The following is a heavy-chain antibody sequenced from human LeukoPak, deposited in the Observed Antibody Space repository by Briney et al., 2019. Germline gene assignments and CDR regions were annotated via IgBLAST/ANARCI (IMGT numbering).Heavy chain of an antibody. D-gene: IGHD2-15*01. CDR1: GFTFSSYS. J-gene: IGHJ4*02. Sequence: GGSLRLSCAASGFTFSSYSMNWVHQAPGKGLEWVSYISSTGNTIYYADSVKGRFTISRDNAKNSLYLQMNSLRDEDMAVYYCARPRYCSGGSCYLSDWGQGTLVTVSS. CDR3: ARPRYCSGGSCYLSD. V-gene: IGHV3-48*02. CDR2: ISSTGNTI.